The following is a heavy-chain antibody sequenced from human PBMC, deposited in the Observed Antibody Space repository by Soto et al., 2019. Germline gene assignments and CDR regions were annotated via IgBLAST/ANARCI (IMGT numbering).Heavy chain of an antibody. J-gene: IGHJ6*02. D-gene: IGHD2-2*01. V-gene: IGHV5-10-1*01. CDR3: ARHSSTKDYYYYGMDV. CDR2: IDPSDSYT. Sequence: PGESLKISCKGSGYSFTSYWISWVRQMPGKGLEWMGRIDPSDSYTNYSPSFQGHVTISADKSISTAYLQWSSLKASDTAMYYCARHSSTKDYYYYGMDVWGQGTTVTVS. CDR1: GYSFTSYW.